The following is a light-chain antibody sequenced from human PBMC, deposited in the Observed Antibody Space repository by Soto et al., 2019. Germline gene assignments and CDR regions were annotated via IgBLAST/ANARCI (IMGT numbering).Light chain of an antibody. CDR3: TSYAGSNIWV. J-gene: IGLJ3*02. CDR1: SSDVGSYNL. Sequence: QSALTQPASVSGSPGQSITISCTGTSSDVGSYNLVSWYQQHPGKAPKLMIYEGSKRPSGVSNRFSGSKSGKTASLTVSGLQPEDEADYYCTSYAGSNIWVFGGGTKLTVL. CDR2: EGS. V-gene: IGLV2-14*02.